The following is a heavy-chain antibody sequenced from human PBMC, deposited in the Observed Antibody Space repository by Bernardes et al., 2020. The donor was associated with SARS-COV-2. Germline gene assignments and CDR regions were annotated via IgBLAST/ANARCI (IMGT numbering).Heavy chain of an antibody. D-gene: IGHD2-15*01. CDR3: ATTTAYCSGGSCYENWFDP. J-gene: IGHJ5*02. V-gene: IGHV1-24*01. CDR1: GYTLPELS. Sequence: ASMKVSCKVSGYTLPELSMHWVRQAPGKGLEWMGGFDPEDGETIYAQKFQGRVTMTEDTSTDTAYMELSSLRSEDTAVYYCATTTAYCSGGSCYENWFDPWGQGTLVTVSS. CDR2: FDPEDGET.